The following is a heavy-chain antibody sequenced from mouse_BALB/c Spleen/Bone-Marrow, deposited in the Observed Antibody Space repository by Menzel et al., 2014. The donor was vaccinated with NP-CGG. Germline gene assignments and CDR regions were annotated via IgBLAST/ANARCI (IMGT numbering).Heavy chain of an antibody. CDR3: ARWVYYRYDVGFDY. Sequence: EVKLVESGPGLVKPSQSLSFTCTVTGYSITSDYAWNWIRQFPGNKLEWMGYISYSGSTSYNPSLKSRISITRDTSKNQFFLQLNSVTTEDTATYYCARWVYYRYDVGFDYWGQGTTLTVSS. V-gene: IGHV3-2*02. D-gene: IGHD2-14*01. CDR2: ISYSGST. CDR1: GYSITSDYA. J-gene: IGHJ2*01.